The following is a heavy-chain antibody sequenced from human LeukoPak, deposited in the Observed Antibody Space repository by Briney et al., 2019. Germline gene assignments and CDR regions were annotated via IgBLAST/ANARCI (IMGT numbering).Heavy chain of an antibody. CDR3: SGAMVRGVDYYFDY. V-gene: IGHV1-46*01. Sequence: ASVKVSCKASGYTFTSYYMHWVRQAPGQGLEWMGIINPSGGSTSYAQKFQGRVTMTRDMSTSTVYMELSSLRSEDTAVYYCSGAMVRGVDYYFDYWGQGTLVTVSS. J-gene: IGHJ4*02. D-gene: IGHD3-10*01. CDR2: INPSGGST. CDR1: GYTFTSYY.